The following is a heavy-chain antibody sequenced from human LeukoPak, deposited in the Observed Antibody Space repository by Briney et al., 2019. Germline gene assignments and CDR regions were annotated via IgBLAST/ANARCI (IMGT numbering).Heavy chain of an antibody. CDR1: GVSFSGYY. V-gene: IGHV4-34*01. D-gene: IGHD3-10*01. CDR3: ARVIWAFDI. J-gene: IGHJ3*02. Sequence: PSETLSLTCAVYGVSFSGYYWSWTRQPPGKGLEWIGEINHSGSTNYNPSLKSRVTISVDTSKNQFSLKLSSVTAADTAVYYCARVIWAFDIWGQGTMVTVSS. CDR2: INHSGST.